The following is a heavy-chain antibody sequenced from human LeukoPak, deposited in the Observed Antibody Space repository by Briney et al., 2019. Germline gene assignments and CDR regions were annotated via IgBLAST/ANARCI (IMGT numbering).Heavy chain of an antibody. D-gene: IGHD1-26*01. Sequence: PGGSLRLSCAGSGFTVSSNYMSWVRQAPGKGLGWVSIIYSSGNTYYADSVKGRFTISRDTSKNTLYLQMNSLRAEDTAFYYCAREVGATRGLVPWGQGTLVTVSS. J-gene: IGHJ5*02. V-gene: IGHV3-53*01. CDR1: GFTVSSNY. CDR3: AREVGATRGLVP. CDR2: IYSSGNT.